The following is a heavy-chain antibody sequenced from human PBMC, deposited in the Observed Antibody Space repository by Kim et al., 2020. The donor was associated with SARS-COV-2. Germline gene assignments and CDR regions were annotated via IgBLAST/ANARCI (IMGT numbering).Heavy chain of an antibody. CDR3: ARASDQQPGAYYYGMDV. D-gene: IGHD6-13*01. V-gene: IGHV5-51*01. CDR1: GYSFTSYW. Sequence: GESLKISCKGSGYSFTSYWIGWVRQMPGKGLDWMGIIYPGDSDTRYSPSFQGQVTISADKSISTAYLQWSSLKASDTAMYYCARASDQQPGAYYYGMDVWGQGTTVTVSS. J-gene: IGHJ6*02. CDR2: IYPGDSDT.